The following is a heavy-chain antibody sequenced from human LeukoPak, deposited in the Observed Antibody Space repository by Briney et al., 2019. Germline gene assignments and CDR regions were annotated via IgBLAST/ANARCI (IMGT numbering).Heavy chain of an antibody. D-gene: IGHD3-3*01. CDR2: ISPDGSTT. V-gene: IGHV3-30*04. J-gene: IGHJ4*02. Sequence: PGGPLRLSCAVSGITFSTTGLHWVRQVPGKGLEWVAMISPDGSTTFYTDSMKGRLTISRDNSNNTLYLQMNSLRLEDTALYYCATEGEEWTNFDYWGQGTLVTVSS. CDR3: ATEGEEWTNFDY. CDR1: GITFSTTG.